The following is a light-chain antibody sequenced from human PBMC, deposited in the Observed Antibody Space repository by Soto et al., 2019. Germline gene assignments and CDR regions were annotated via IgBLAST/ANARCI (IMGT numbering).Light chain of an antibody. J-gene: IGKJ3*01. V-gene: IGKV2-30*01. CDR3: LQGTHWPFT. CDR2: MVS. CDR1: QSLVYSDGNTY. Sequence: DLVMTQSPLSLPVTLGQSASISCRSSQSLVYSDGNTYLNWFHQRPGQSPRRLIYMVSNRDSGVPDRFSGSGSGADFTLKISRVEAEDVGVYYCLQGTHWPFTFGPGTKVDIK.